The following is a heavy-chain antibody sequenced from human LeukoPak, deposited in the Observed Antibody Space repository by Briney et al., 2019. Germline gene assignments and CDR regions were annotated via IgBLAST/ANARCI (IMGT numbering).Heavy chain of an antibody. CDR3: ASRSGTYPYYFDY. Sequence: SVKVSYKASGYTFTSYGMSWVRQAPGQGLEWTAWISTYNGNTNYAQKFQGRVTMTTDTSTSTAYMELRSLRSDDTAVYYCASRSGTYPYYFDYWGQGTLVTVSS. CDR1: GYTFTSYG. J-gene: IGHJ4*01. CDR2: ISTYNGNT. D-gene: IGHD3-10*01. V-gene: IGHV1-18*01.